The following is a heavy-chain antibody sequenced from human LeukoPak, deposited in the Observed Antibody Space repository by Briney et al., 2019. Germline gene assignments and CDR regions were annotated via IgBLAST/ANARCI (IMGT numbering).Heavy chain of an antibody. CDR2: MNPNSGNT. V-gene: IGHV1-8*02. Sequence: ASVKVSCKASGYTFTGYYMHWVRQAPGQGLEWMGWMNPNSGNTGYAQKFQGRVTMTRNTSISTAYMELSSLRSEDTAVYYCARGGPSTRDYWGQGTLVTVSS. CDR1: GYTFTGYY. D-gene: IGHD1-1*01. CDR3: ARGGPSTRDY. J-gene: IGHJ4*02.